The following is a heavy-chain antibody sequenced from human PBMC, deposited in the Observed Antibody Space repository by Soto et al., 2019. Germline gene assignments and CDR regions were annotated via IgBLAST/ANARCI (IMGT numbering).Heavy chain of an antibody. J-gene: IGHJ6*03. V-gene: IGHV3-48*01. CDR3: ARAETGADDYYYYYYYMDV. CDR1: GFTFSSYS. Sequence: GGSLRLSCAASGFTFSSYSMNWVRQAPGKGLEWVSYISSSSSTIYYADSVKGRFTISRDNAKNSLYLQMNSLRAEDTAVYYCARAETGADDYYYYYYYMDVWGKGTTVTVSS. CDR2: ISSSSSTI. D-gene: IGHD5-12*01.